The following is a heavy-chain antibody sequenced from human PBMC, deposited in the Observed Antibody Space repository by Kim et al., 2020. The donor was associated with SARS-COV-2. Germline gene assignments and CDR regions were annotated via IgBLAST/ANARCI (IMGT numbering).Heavy chain of an antibody. V-gene: IGHV3-21*01. CDR3: ALIAVAGGGWFDP. J-gene: IGHJ5*02. D-gene: IGHD6-19*01. CDR1: GFTFSIYS. Sequence: GGSLRLSCAASGFTFSIYSMNWVRQAPGKGLEWVSSISSSSSYIYYADSVKGRFTISRDNAKNSLYLQMNSLRAEDTAVYFCALIAVAGGGWFDPWGQGTLVTVSS. CDR2: ISSSSSYI.